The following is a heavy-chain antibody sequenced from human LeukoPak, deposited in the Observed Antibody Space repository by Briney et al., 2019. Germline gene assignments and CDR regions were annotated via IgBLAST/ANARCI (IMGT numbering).Heavy chain of an antibody. Sequence: PGRSLRLSCAASGFIFSSYAMHWVRQAPGKGLEWVAVISYDGSNKYYADSVKGRFTISRDNSRNTLYLQMNSLRAEDMAVYYCARQTGSGLFILPGGQGTLVTVSS. V-gene: IGHV3-30*04. D-gene: IGHD3/OR15-3a*01. CDR2: ISYDGSNK. CDR1: GFIFSSYA. J-gene: IGHJ4*02. CDR3: ARQTGSGLFILP.